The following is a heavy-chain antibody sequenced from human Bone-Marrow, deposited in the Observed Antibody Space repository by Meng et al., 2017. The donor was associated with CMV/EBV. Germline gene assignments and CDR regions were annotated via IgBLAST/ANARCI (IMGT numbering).Heavy chain of an antibody. J-gene: IGHJ6*02. D-gene: IGHD2-2*02. V-gene: IGHV4-34*01. CDR1: GGSFSGYY. CDR3: AIGYCSSTSCYRGYGMDV. Sequence: SETLSLTCAVYGGSFSGYYWSWIRQPPGKGLEWIGGINHSGSTNYNPSLKSRVTISVDTSKNQFSLNLSSVTAAATAVYYCAIGYCSSTSCYRGYGMDVWGQGTTVTVSS. CDR2: INHSGST.